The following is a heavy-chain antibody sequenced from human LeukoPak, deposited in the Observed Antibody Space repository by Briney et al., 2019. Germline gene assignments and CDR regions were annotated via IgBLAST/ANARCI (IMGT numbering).Heavy chain of an antibody. J-gene: IGHJ4*02. CDR3: AKVGITMVRGANDY. CDR2: ISSSSIYI. CDR1: GFTFSSYT. Sequence: GGSLRLSCAASGFTFSSYTMQWVRQAPGKGLEWVSSISSSSIYIYYADSVKGRFTISRDNAKNSLYLQMNSLRAEDTAVYYCAKVGITMVRGANDYWGQGTLVTVSS. D-gene: IGHD3-10*01. V-gene: IGHV3-21*04.